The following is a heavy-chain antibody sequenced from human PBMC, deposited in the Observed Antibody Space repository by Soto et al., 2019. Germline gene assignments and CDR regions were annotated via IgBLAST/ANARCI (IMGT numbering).Heavy chain of an antibody. CDR1: GYTFTSYY. CDR3: ARGKWSIVVVPAAKAPFVY. D-gene: IGHD2-2*01. CDR2: INPSGGST. Sequence: ASVKGYRKASGYTFTSYYMHWVRHDTGQGLEWMGIINPSGGSTSYAQKFQGRVTMTRDTSTSTVYMELSSLGSEDTAVYYCARGKWSIVVVPAAKAPFVYWGQGTLVTVSS. V-gene: IGHV1-46*01. J-gene: IGHJ4*02.